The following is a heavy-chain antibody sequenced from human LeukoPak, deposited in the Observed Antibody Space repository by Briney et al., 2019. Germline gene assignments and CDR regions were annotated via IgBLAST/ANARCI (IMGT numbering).Heavy chain of an antibody. CDR1: GFTFSSYG. CDR3: AKDSYTRGWYLEY. Sequence: GGSLRLSCAASGFTFSSYGMHWVRQAPGKGLEWVAVIWYDGSNKYYADSVKGRFTISRDNSKNTLYLQMNSLKPEDTAVYYCAKDSYTRGWYLEYWGQGTLVTVSS. V-gene: IGHV3-30*02. J-gene: IGHJ4*02. CDR2: IWYDGSNK. D-gene: IGHD6-19*01.